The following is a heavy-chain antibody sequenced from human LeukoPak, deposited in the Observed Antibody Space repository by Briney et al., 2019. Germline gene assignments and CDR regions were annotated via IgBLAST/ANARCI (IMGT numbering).Heavy chain of an antibody. Sequence: PGGSLRLSCAASGFTFSSYAMSWVRQAPGKGLEWVSAISGSGGSTYYADSVKGRFTISRDNSKNTLYLQMNSLRAEDTAVYYCASPSSFGELSSFDYWGQGTLVTVSS. CDR3: ASPSSFGELSSFDY. J-gene: IGHJ4*02. V-gene: IGHV3-23*01. CDR2: ISGSGGST. D-gene: IGHD3-10*01. CDR1: GFTFSSYA.